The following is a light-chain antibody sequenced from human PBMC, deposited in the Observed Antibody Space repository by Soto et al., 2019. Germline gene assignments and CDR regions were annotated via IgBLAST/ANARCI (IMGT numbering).Light chain of an antibody. J-gene: IGKJ2*03. Sequence: DIQMTQSPSTLSASVGDRVIITCRASQGIGPWLAWYQQKPGKAPKVLIYKASHLEDGVPSRFSGSGSETEFTLTISSLQPDDFATYYCQQYNGDPYSFCQGTQLDVK. CDR3: QQYNGDPYS. CDR2: KAS. V-gene: IGKV1-5*03. CDR1: QGIGPW.